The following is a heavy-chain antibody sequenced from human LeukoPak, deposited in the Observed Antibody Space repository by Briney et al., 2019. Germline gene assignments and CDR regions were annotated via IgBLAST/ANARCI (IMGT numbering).Heavy chain of an antibody. V-gene: IGHV3-23*01. J-gene: IGHJ3*02. CDR2: ISGSGGST. D-gene: IGHD2-15*01. CDR1: GFTFSSYA. CDR3: AKSPRGGSCWDAFDI. Sequence: GGSLRLSCAASGFTFSSYAMSWVRQAPGKGLEWVSAISGSGGSTYYADSVKGRFTISRGNSKNTLYLQMNSLRAEDTAVYYCAKSPRGGSCWDAFDIWGQGTMVTVSS.